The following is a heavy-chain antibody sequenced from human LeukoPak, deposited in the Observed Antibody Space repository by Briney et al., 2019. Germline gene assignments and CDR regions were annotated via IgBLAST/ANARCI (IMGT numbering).Heavy chain of an antibody. J-gene: IGHJ4*02. CDR3: ARHVHGYYFDF. Sequence: GESLKISCKGSGYSFTTYWIGWVRQRPGRGLEWMGMIYPSDSDTRYSPAFQGQVTFLTDKSSGTAYLQWSSLKASDTAIYYCARHVHGYYFDFWGQGTLVTASS. CDR1: GYSFTTYW. V-gene: IGHV5-51*01. D-gene: IGHD6-25*01. CDR2: IYPSDSDT.